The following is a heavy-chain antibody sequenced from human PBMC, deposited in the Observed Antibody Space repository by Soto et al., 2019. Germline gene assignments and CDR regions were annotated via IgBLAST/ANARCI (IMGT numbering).Heavy chain of an antibody. V-gene: IGHV4-34*01. CDR1: GGSFSGYY. CDR3: ARGWGRISDY. J-gene: IGHJ4*02. D-gene: IGHD7-27*01. Sequence: QVQLQQWGAGLLKPSETLSLTCAVYGGSFSGYYWSWIRQPPGKGLEWIGEINHSGSTNYNPSLKSRVNLSVDTSKNQFSLKLSSVTAADTAVYYCARGWGRISDYWGQGALVAVSS. CDR2: INHSGST.